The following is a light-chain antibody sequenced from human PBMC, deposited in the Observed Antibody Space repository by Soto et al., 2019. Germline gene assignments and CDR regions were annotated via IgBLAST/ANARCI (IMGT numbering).Light chain of an antibody. CDR2: AAS. CDR1: QGISNY. J-gene: IGKJ3*01. Sequence: DIQMTQSPSSLSASVGDRVTITCRASQGISNYLAWYQQKPGKVPKLLIYAASTLQAGVPSRFSGSGSGTDFTLTISSLQPEDVATYYYQTYNSALHTFGPGTKVHIK. CDR3: QTYNSALHT. V-gene: IGKV1-27*01.